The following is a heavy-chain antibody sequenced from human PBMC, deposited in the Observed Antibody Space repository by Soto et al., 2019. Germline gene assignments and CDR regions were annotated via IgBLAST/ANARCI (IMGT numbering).Heavy chain of an antibody. CDR2: INPNSGGT. V-gene: IGHV1-2*02. Sequence: QVQLVQSGAEVKKTGASVKVSCKASGYTFIGYYIHWVRQAPGQGLEWMGWINPNSGGTNYAQRFKSGVTMARDRSIRTAYMELSRAKSDDTAVYYWARVGGGLASLGYYGIEFWGQGTTVTVSS. CDR3: ARVGGGLASLGYYGIEF. CDR1: GYTFIGYY. D-gene: IGHD2-21*01. J-gene: IGHJ6*02.